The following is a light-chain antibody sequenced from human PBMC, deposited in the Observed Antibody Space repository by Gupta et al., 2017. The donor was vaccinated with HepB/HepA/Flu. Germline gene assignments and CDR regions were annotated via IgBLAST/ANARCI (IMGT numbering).Light chain of an antibody. Sequence: ETVLTHSPATLSLSPGVGATHSCRASQSVSSYSACYQQKVSQTPRLLIYAASKRATGIPARFSGSGSGTXITLTIXSLEPEDFAIYYCQQRSNWPLTFGXGTKVEIK. CDR2: AAS. V-gene: IGKV3-11*01. J-gene: IGKJ1*01. CDR3: QQRSNWPLT. CDR1: QSVSSY.